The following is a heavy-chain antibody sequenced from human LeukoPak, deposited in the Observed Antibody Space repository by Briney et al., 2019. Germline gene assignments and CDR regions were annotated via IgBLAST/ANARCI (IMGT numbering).Heavy chain of an antibody. CDR2: IYPGDSDT. Sequence: GESLKISCKGSGYSFTSYWIGWVRQMPGKGLEWMGIIYPGDSDTRYSPSFQGQVTISADKSISTAYLQWSSLKASDTAIYYCARTYRSSPNAFDIWGQGTMVTVSS. CDR1: GYSFTSYW. J-gene: IGHJ3*02. V-gene: IGHV5-51*01. CDR3: ARTYRSSPNAFDI. D-gene: IGHD6-6*01.